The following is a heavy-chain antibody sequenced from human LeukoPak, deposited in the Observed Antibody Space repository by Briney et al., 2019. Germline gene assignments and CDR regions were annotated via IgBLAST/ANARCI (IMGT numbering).Heavy chain of an antibody. D-gene: IGHD6-13*01. CDR2: IYTSGST. V-gene: IGHV4-4*07. CDR3: ARGSIAAAGLPYFDY. Sequence: SETGSLTCTVSGGSISSYYWSWIRQPAGKGLEWIGRIYTSGSTNYNPSLKSRVTMSVDTSKNQFSLKLSSVTAADTAVYYCARGSIAAAGLPYFDYWGQGTLVTVSS. CDR1: GGSISSYY. J-gene: IGHJ4*02.